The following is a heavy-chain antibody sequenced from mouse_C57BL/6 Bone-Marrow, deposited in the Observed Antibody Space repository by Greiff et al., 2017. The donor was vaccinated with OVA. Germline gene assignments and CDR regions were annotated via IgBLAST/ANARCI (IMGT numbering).Heavy chain of an antibody. D-gene: IGHD3-2*02. CDR2: IYPSDSET. Sequence: QVQLQQPGAELVRPGSSVKLSCKASGYTFTSYWMDWVKQRPGQGLEWIGNIYPSDSETHYNQKFKDKATLTVDKSSSTAYMQLSSLTSEDSAVYYCAITAQASWFAYWCQGTLVTVSA. CDR1: GYTFTSYW. CDR3: AITAQASWFAY. J-gene: IGHJ3*01. V-gene: IGHV1-61*01.